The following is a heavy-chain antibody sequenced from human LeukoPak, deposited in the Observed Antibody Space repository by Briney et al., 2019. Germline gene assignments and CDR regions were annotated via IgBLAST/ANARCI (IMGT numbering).Heavy chain of an antibody. CDR3: ASAAAYSGWYVFDS. V-gene: IGHV3-74*01. D-gene: IGHD6-19*01. CDR1: GFHFSSYW. Sequence: PGGSLRLSCAASGFHFSSYWMHWVRQAPGKGLVWVSRVNSDGSSTSYADSVKGRFTISRDNAKNTLYLQMNSLRAEDTAVYYCASAAAYSGWYVFDSWGQGTLVTVSS. J-gene: IGHJ4*02. CDR2: VNSDGSST.